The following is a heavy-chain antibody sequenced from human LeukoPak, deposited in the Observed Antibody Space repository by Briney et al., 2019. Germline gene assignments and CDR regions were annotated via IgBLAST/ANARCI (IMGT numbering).Heavy chain of an antibody. CDR2: IKSRTDGGTT. V-gene: IGHV3-15*01. D-gene: IGHD2-2*01. J-gene: IGHJ1*01. CDR1: GFTFTNAW. Sequence: GGSLRLSCAASGFTFTNAWMSWVRQAPGKGLEWVGRIKSRTDGGTTDYAAPVKGRLTISRDDSKNTLYLQMNSLKTEDTAVYYCTTVHLGYCSSTSCSYFQHWGQGTLVTVSS. CDR3: TTVHLGYCSSTSCSYFQH.